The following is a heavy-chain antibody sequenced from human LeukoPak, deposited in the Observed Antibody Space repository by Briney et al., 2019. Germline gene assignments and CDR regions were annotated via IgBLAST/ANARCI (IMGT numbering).Heavy chain of an antibody. V-gene: IGHV1-18*01. CDR1: GYTCTSYG. CDR2: ISAYNGNT. D-gene: IGHD6-13*01. J-gene: IGHJ4*02. Sequence: GASVKVSCKASGYTCTSYGISWVRQAPGQGLEWMGWISAYNGNTNYAQKLQGRVTMTTDTSTSTAYMELRSLRSDDTAVYYCARADSSSWYKTWKYYFDYWGQGTLVTVSS. CDR3: ARADSSSWYKTWKYYFDY.